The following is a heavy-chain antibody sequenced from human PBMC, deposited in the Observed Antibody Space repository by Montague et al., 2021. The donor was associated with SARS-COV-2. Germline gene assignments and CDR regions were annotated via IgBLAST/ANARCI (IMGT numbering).Heavy chain of an antibody. CDR3: ARYGDYGSCFDP. V-gene: IGHV2-5*02. J-gene: IGHJ5*02. Sequence: PALVKPTQTLTLTCTFSGFSLNTSGEGVGWVRQPPGKALEWLALIYWDDDKRYSPSLKSRSTISKGTTKNEVVLTVANMDPVDTATYYCARYGDYGSCFDPWGQGTLVTVSS. CDR1: GFSLNTSGEG. CDR2: IYWDDDK. D-gene: IGHD4-17*01.